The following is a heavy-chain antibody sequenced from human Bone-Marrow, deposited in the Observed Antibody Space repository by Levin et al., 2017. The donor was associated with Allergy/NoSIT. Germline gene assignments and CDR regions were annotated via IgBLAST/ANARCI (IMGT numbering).Heavy chain of an antibody. V-gene: IGHV4-4*02. CDR3: ARDASEGTVTTHYYYGMDG. Sequence: SETLSLTCAVSGGSISSSNWWSWVRQPPGKGLEWIGEIYHSGSTNYNPSLKSRVTISVDKSKNQFSLKLSSVTAADTAVYYCARDASEGTVTTHYYYGMDGWGQGTTVTVSS. CDR1: GGSISSSNW. J-gene: IGHJ6*02. D-gene: IGHD4-11*01. CDR2: IYHSGST.